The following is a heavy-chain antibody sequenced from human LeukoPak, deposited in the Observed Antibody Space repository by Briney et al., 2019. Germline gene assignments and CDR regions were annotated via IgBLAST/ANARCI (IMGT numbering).Heavy chain of an antibody. CDR2: IYHSGST. D-gene: IGHD3-3*01. Sequence: PSETLSLTCTVSGGSISSGGYYWSWIRQPPGKGLEWIGYIYHSGSTYYNPSLKSRVTISVDRSKNQFSLKLSSVTAADTAVYYCSRGGFLEWSRGGWFDPWGQGTLVTVSS. CDR1: GGSISSGGYY. J-gene: IGHJ5*02. CDR3: SRGGFLEWSRGGWFDP. V-gene: IGHV4-30-2*01.